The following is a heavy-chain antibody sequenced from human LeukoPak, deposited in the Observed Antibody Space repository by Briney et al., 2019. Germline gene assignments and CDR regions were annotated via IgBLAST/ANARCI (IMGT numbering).Heavy chain of an antibody. Sequence: RSLRLSCAASGFTFSSYAMHWVRQAPGKGLEWVAVISYDGSNKYYADSVKGRFTISRDNSKNTLYLQMNSLRAEDTAVYYCARDRYCSSTSCPFDYWGQGTLVTVSS. CDR3: ARDRYCSSTSCPFDY. D-gene: IGHD2-2*01. CDR2: ISYDGSNK. J-gene: IGHJ4*02. CDR1: GFTFSSYA. V-gene: IGHV3-30-3*01.